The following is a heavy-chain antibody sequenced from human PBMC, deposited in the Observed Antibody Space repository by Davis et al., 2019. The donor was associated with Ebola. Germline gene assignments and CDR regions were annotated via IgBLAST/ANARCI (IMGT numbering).Heavy chain of an antibody. CDR2: ISSSSSYI. D-gene: IGHD6-13*01. CDR3: ARILRYSSSLTLDY. V-gene: IGHV3-21*01. J-gene: IGHJ4*02. Sequence: GESLKISCAASGFTFSSYSMNWVRQAPGKGLEWVSSISSSSSYIYYADSVKGRFTISRDNAKNSLYLQMNSLRAEDTAVYYCARILRYSSSLTLDYWGQGTLVTVSS. CDR1: GFTFSSYS.